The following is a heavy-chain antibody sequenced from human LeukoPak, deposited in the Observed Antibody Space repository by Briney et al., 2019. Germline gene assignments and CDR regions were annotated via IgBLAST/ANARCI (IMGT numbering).Heavy chain of an antibody. CDR2: ISAYDGNT. CDR3: ARDLGVTVRPFSLFY. Sequence: ASVKVSCKASGYTFNRFGISWVRQAPGQGLEWLGWISAYDGNTNYAQKFQGRVIMTSDTSISTAYMEFSRLRSDDTAMYYCARDLGVTVRPFSLFYWGQGTLVTVSS. D-gene: IGHD6-6*01. CDR1: GYTFNRFG. J-gene: IGHJ4*02. V-gene: IGHV1-18*01.